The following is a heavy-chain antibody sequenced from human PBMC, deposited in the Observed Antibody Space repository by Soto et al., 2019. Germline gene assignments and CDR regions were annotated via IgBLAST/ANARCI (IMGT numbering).Heavy chain of an antibody. Sequence: PSETLSLTCTVSGGSISSYYWSWIRQPAGKGLEWIGRIYTSGSTNYNPSLKSRVTMSVDTSKNKFSLKLSSVTAADTAVYYCARVVITTPYYYCMDVWGQGTTVAVSS. CDR3: ARVVITTPYYYCMDV. CDR2: IYTSGST. CDR1: GGSISSYY. V-gene: IGHV4-4*07. J-gene: IGHJ6*02. D-gene: IGHD3-22*01.